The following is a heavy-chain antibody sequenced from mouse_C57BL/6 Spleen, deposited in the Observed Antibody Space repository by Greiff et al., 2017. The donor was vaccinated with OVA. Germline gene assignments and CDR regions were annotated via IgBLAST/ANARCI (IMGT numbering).Heavy chain of an antibody. CDR3: TGATVVAEDYAMDY. CDR2: IRLKSDNYAT. J-gene: IGHJ4*01. D-gene: IGHD1-1*01. CDR1: GFTFSNYW. Sequence: EVKVEESGGGLVQPGGSMKLSCVASGFTFSNYWMNWVRQSPEKGLEWVAQIRLKSDNYATHYAESVKGRFTISRDDSKSSVYLQMNNLRAEDTGIYYCTGATVVAEDYAMDYWGQGTSVTVSS. V-gene: IGHV6-3*01.